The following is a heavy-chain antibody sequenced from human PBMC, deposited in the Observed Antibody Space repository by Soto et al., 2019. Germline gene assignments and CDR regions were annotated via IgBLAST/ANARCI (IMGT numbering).Heavy chain of an antibody. J-gene: IGHJ6*02. V-gene: IGHV1-2*04. Sequence: ASVKVSCKASGYTFTGYYMHWVRQAPGQGLEWMGWINPNSGGTNYAQKFQGWVTMTRDTSTSTAYMELSRLRSDDTAVYYCARDLSRAYCSSTSCGYYYGMDVWGQGTTVTVSS. CDR1: GYTFTGYY. CDR3: ARDLSRAYCSSTSCGYYYGMDV. CDR2: INPNSGGT. D-gene: IGHD2-2*01.